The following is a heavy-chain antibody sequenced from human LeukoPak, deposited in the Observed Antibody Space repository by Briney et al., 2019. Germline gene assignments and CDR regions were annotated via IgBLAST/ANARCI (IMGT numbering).Heavy chain of an antibody. CDR3: ARDSIVGTKGGFDL. J-gene: IGHJ4*02. CDR2: INHSGST. V-gene: IGHV4-34*01. D-gene: IGHD2-21*01. CDR1: GGSLSDYY. Sequence: SETLSLTCAVYGGSLSDYYWSWIRQPPGKGLEWIGEINHSGSTNYNPSLKSQVTISVDTSKNQFSLRLSSVTAADTAVYYCARDSIVGTKGGFDLWGQGILVTVSS.